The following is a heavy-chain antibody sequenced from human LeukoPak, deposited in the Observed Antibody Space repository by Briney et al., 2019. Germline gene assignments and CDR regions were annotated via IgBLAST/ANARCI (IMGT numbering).Heavy chain of an antibody. CDR1: GFTFSSYP. Sequence: GGSLRLSCAASGFTFSSYPMHWVRQAPGKGLEWVAVISYDESNNYYAASVKGRFTISRDNSKNTLHLQMNSLRAEDTAVYYCARDGVSYYYYGMDVWGQGTTVTVSS. D-gene: IGHD3-3*01. V-gene: IGHV3-30-3*01. CDR2: ISYDESNN. CDR3: ARDGVSYYYYGMDV. J-gene: IGHJ6*02.